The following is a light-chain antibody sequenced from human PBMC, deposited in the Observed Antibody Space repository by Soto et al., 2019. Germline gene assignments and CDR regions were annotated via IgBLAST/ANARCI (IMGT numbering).Light chain of an antibody. Sequence: EMLLTQSPATLSLSPGERATLSCRASQSVSGNVAWYQQKPGQAPRLLIYGASIRATGISARFSGSESGTDFTLTISSLQSEDFAVYYCQQYNDWPLLTFGGGTRVEIK. J-gene: IGKJ4*01. CDR3: QQYNDWPLLT. CDR1: QSVSGN. CDR2: GAS. V-gene: IGKV3-15*01.